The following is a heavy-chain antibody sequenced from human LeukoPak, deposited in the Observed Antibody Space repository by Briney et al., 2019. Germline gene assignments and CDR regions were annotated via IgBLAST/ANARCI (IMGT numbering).Heavy chain of an antibody. CDR3: ARDRGRRRMITFGDAFDI. CDR1: GLTVSSNY. CDR2: IYSGGST. Sequence: SGGSLRLSCVASGLTVSSNYMTWVRQAPGKGLEWVSVIYSGGSTYYADSVKGRFTISRDNSKNTLYLQMNSLRAEDTAVYYCARDRGRRRMITFGDAFDIWGQGTMVTVSS. J-gene: IGHJ3*02. D-gene: IGHD3-16*01. V-gene: IGHV3-66*01.